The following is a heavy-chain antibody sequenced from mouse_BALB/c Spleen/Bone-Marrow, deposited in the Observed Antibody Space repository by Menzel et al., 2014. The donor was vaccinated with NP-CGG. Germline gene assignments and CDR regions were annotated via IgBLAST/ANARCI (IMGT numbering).Heavy chain of an antibody. Sequence: VQLQQSGPELVKPGASVKISCKASGYAFSSSWMNWLKQRPGQGLEWIGRIYPGDGDTNYNGKFKAKATLTADKSPSTAYMQLSSLTSVDSAVYFCARRDYGSSYGWFAYWGQGTLVTVSA. CDR2: IYPGDGDT. V-gene: IGHV1-82*01. CDR1: GYAFSSSW. J-gene: IGHJ3*01. CDR3: ARRDYGSSYGWFAY. D-gene: IGHD1-1*01.